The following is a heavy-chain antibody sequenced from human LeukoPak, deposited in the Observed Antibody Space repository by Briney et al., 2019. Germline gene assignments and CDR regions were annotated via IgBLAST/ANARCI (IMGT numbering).Heavy chain of an antibody. Sequence: ASVKVSCTASGNTFSSYYIHWVRQDPGQGLEWMGIINPNGGGTTYAQKFQGRVAMTRDTSTNTVYMELSSLRSEDTAVYSCARGNGSSLVPLDYWGQGTLSPSPQ. V-gene: IGHV1-46*01. CDR3: ARGNGSSLVPLDY. CDR2: INPNGGGT. D-gene: IGHD6-13*01. CDR1: GNTFSSYY. J-gene: IGHJ4*02.